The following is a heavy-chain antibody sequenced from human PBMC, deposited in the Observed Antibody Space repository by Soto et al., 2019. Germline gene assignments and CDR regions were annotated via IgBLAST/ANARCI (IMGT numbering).Heavy chain of an antibody. V-gene: IGHV4-4*02. D-gene: IGHD6-13*01. CDR3: ATRDGSRFY. J-gene: IGHJ4*02. Sequence: QVQLQESGPGLVKPSGTLSLTCAVSGVSISSHDWWTWVRQPPGKGLEWIGESHQSGNTNYNSSLESPVTISVDKSKNQSSLKLTSVTVADAAGCYGATRDGSRFYWGQGTLVTVSS. CDR2: SHQSGNT. CDR1: GVSISSHDW.